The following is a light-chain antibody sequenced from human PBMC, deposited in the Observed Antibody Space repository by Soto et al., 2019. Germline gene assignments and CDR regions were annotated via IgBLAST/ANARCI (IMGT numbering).Light chain of an antibody. Sequence: EIVMTQSPATLSVSPGERATLSCRASQSVGSNLAWYQQRPGQAPRLLIYGASARATGIPARFSGSESGTEFTLTISSLQSEDFAVYSCQQYDEWPWTFGQGTKVDI. V-gene: IGKV3-15*01. CDR3: QQYDEWPWT. J-gene: IGKJ1*01. CDR2: GAS. CDR1: QSVGSN.